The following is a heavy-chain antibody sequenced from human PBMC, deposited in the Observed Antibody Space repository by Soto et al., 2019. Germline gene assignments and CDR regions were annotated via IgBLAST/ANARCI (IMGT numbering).Heavy chain of an antibody. CDR2: ISYTGRNT. CDR1: GITLNNYA. Sequence: GGSLRLSCSASGITLNNYAMHWVRQAPGKGLEYVSGISYTGRNTYYADSVKGRFTISKDNSKNTLYLQMSSLRAEDTSLYYCVKMTTPTDGMDVWGQGTTVTVSS. J-gene: IGHJ6*02. V-gene: IGHV3-64D*06. D-gene: IGHD4-17*01. CDR3: VKMTTPTDGMDV.